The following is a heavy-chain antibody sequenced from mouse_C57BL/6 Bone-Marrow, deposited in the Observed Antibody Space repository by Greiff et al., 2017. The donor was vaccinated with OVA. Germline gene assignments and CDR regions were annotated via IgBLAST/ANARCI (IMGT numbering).Heavy chain of an antibody. D-gene: IGHD2-4*01. Sequence: EVHLVESGGGLVKPGGSLKLSCAASGFTFSDYGMHWVRQAPEKGLEWVAYISSGSSTIYYADTVKGRFTISRDNAKNTRFLQMTSLRSEDTAMYYCARPFYYERTWFAYWGQGTLVTVSA. CDR1: GFTFSDYG. CDR2: ISSGSSTI. CDR3: ARPFYYERTWFAY. V-gene: IGHV5-17*01. J-gene: IGHJ3*01.